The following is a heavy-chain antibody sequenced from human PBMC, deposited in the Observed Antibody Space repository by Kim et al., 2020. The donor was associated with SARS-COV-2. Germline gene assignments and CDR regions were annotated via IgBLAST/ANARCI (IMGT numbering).Heavy chain of an antibody. D-gene: IGHD3-22*01. CDR2: ISSSSSYI. V-gene: IGHV3-21*01. CDR3: ARDVGTYYYDSSGENW. CDR1: GFTFSSYS. J-gene: IGHJ4*02. Sequence: GGSLRLSCAASGFTFSSYSMNWVRQAPGKGLEWVSSISSSSSYIYYADSVKGRFTISRDNAKNSLYLQMNSLRAEDTAVYYCARDVGTYYYDSSGENWGGQGTLVTVSS.